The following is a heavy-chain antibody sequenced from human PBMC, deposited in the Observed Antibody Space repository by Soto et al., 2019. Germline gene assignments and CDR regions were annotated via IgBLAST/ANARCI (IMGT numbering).Heavy chain of an antibody. V-gene: IGHV3-48*02. CDR3: ARQSNGAGDV. CDR1: GLTFSTYG. D-gene: IGHD4-4*01. Sequence: LVESGGGLVQPGGSLRLSCEASGLTFSTYGFNWVRQAPGKGLEWVSYITSSTTIYYDDSVRGRFTTSRANAKNSLYLQMNRLRDEDTAVYYCARQSNGAGDVWGQGTTGTFS. J-gene: IGHJ6*02. CDR2: ITSSTTI.